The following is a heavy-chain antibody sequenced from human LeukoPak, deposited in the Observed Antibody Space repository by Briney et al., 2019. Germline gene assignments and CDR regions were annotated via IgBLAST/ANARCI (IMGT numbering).Heavy chain of an antibody. CDR2: IHTAGRT. CDR3: ARGVTQTGYAPDY. D-gene: IGHD2-2*01. V-gene: IGHV3-53*01. CDR1: GFTISDRH. Sequence: PGGSLRLSCAASGFTISDRHMNWVRQALGMGLEWVSAIHTAGRTYYADSVKGRFTISRDNSKNTVYLQMQSLRADDTAVYYCARGVTQTGYAPDYWGQGTLVTVSS. J-gene: IGHJ4*02.